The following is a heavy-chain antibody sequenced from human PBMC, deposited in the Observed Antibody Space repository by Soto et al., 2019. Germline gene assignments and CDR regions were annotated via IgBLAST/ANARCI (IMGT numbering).Heavy chain of an antibody. V-gene: IGHV1-3*01. Sequence: QVQVVQSGAEVKKPGASVKVSCKASGYTLSNYAMHWVRQAPGQRLEWMGWINAGNGDIKYSQKFQGRVSITRDTSANTAYMGLSSLRFENTAVDYRARDGEGRAAAGMVSWGQGTLVTFAS. CDR3: ARDGEGRAAAGMVS. J-gene: IGHJ5*02. D-gene: IGHD6-13*01. CDR2: INAGNGDI. CDR1: GYTLSNYA.